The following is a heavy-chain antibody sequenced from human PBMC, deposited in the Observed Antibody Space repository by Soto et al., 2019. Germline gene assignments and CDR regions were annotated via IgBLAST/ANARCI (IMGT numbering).Heavy chain of an antibody. Sequence: GGSLRLSCAASGFTFSSYGMHWIRQAPGKGLEWVAVISYDGSNKYYADSVKGRFTISRDNSKNTLYLQMNSLRAEDTAVYYCAKDQGQQWLVAAFDIWGQGTMVTVS. V-gene: IGHV3-30*18. J-gene: IGHJ3*02. D-gene: IGHD6-19*01. CDR1: GFTFSSYG. CDR2: ISYDGSNK. CDR3: AKDQGQQWLVAAFDI.